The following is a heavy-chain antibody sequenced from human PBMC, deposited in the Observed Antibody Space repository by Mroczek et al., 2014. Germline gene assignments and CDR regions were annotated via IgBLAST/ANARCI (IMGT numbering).Heavy chain of an antibody. V-gene: IGHV2-26*01. CDR1: GFSLSNARMG. J-gene: IGHJ5*02. Sequence: ETGPVLVKPTETLTLTCTVSGFSLSNARMGVSWIRQPPGKALEWLAHIFSNDEKSYSTSLKSRLTISKDTSKSQVVLTMTNMDPVDTATYYCARILGVTIFGVEGWFDPVGPGNPGHRLL. D-gene: IGHD3-3*01. CDR2: IFSNDEK. CDR3: ARILGVTIFGVEGWFDP.